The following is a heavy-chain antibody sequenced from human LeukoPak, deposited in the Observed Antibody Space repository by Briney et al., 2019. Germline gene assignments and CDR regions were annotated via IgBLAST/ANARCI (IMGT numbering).Heavy chain of an antibody. CDR3: VRGPRYCSGGSWPSNAFDI. D-gene: IGHD2-15*01. J-gene: IGHJ3*02. V-gene: IGHV3-11*04. Sequence: GGSLRLSCAASGFTFSDYYMSWIRQAPGKGLEWVSYISSSGSMIYYADSVKGRFTISRDNAKNSLYLQMNSLRAEDTAVYYCVRGPRYCSGGSWPSNAFDIWGQGTMVTVSS. CDR2: ISSSGSMI. CDR1: GFTFSDYY.